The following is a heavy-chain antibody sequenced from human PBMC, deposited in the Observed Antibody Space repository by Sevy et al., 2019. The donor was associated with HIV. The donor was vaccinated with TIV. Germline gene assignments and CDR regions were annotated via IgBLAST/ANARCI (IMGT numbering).Heavy chain of an antibody. D-gene: IGHD3-10*01. CDR2: IDPSDSYT. CDR1: GYSFTSYW. Sequence: GESLKISCKGSGYSFTSYWISWVRQMPGKGLEWMGRIDPSDSYTNYSPSFQGDVTISADKSISTAYLQWSSLKASDTAMYYCARLRRGSGSYYYMDVWGKGTTVTVSS. CDR3: ARLRRGSGSYYYMDV. V-gene: IGHV5-10-1*01. J-gene: IGHJ6*03.